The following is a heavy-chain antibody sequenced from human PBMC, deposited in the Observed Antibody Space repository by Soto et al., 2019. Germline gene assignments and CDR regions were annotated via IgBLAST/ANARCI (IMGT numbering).Heavy chain of an antibody. CDR1: GFTFSHYA. D-gene: IGHD1-26*01. V-gene: IGHV3-30*18. Sequence: QVQLVESGGGVVQPGRSLRPSCAASGFTFSHYAMHWVRQAQGKGLEWVALMSYDGSNEYYADSVKGRFTISRDNSKNTLYLQMNSLRAEDTAVYYCAKDGSHNFDYWGQGTLVTVSS. J-gene: IGHJ4*02. CDR2: MSYDGSNE. CDR3: AKDGSHNFDY.